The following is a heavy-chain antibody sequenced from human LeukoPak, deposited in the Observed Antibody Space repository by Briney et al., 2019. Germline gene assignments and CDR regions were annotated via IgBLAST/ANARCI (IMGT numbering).Heavy chain of an antibody. Sequence: PSETLSFCCAADGGSISGYFWSGLRAPPGRGLEWIGEINHSGSTNYNPSLKCRVTISVDTSKNQFSLKLSSVTAADTAVYYCARGRLRATTGFYYFDYWGQGTLVTVSS. CDR3: ARGRLRATTGFYYFDY. CDR2: INHSGST. CDR1: GGSISGYF. V-gene: IGHV4-34*01. J-gene: IGHJ4*02. D-gene: IGHD1-26*01.